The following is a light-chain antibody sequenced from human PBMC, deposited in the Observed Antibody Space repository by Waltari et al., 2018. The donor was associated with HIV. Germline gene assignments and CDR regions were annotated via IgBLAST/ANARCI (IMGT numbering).Light chain of an antibody. CDR1: QSISSY. V-gene: IGKV3-11*01. Sequence: EIVLTQSPATLSLSPGDRATLSCRASQSISSYLAWYQQKPGQAPRLLIYDASNRATGIPARFSGRGSATDFTLTISSLEPEDFATYNGQQRSISVTSGQGTRLRLN. CDR3: QQRSISVT. CDR2: DAS. J-gene: IGKJ5*01.